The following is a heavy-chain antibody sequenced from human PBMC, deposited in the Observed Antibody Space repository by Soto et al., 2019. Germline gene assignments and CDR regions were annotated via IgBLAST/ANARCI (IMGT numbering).Heavy chain of an antibody. CDR3: ARLNWNSEVGWFDP. CDR2: IYYSGST. V-gene: IGHV4-39*01. J-gene: IGHJ5*02. CDR1: GGSISSSSYY. Sequence: QLQLQESGPGLVKPSETLSLTCTVSGGSISSSSYYWGWIRQPPGKGLEWIGSIYYSGSTYYNPSLKSRVTISVDTSKNQCSLKLSSVTAADTAVYYCARLNWNSEVGWFDPWGQGTLVTVSS. D-gene: IGHD1-1*01.